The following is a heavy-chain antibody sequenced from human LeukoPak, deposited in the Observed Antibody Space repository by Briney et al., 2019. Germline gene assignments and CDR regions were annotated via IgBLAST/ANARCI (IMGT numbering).Heavy chain of an antibody. CDR1: GGTFSSYA. V-gene: IGHV1-69*13. D-gene: IGHD3-22*01. CDR3: ARTEAPYDSSGYYEGAFDY. CDR2: IIPIFGTA. J-gene: IGHJ4*02. Sequence: SVKVSCKASGGTFSSYAISWVRQAPGQGLEWMGGIIPIFGTANYAQKFQGRVTITADESTSTAYMELSSLRSEDTAVYYCARTEAPYDSSGYYEGAFDYWGQGTLVTVSS.